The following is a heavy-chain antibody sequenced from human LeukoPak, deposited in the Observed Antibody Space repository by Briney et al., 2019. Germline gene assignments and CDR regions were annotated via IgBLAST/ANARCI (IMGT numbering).Heavy chain of an antibody. CDR1: GFIFSNYW. V-gene: IGHV3-7*01. CDR3: ARDKVTY. J-gene: IGHJ4*02. Sequence: PGGSLTLSCAAYGFIFSNYWMSWVRQAPGKGLEWVAHINKDGSEIYHVDSVKGRFTISRDHAKASLSLQMNSLRVEDTAVYYCARDKVTYWGQGILVTVSS. CDR2: INKDGSEI.